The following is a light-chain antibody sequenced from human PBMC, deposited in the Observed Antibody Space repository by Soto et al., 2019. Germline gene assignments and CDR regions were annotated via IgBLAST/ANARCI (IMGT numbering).Light chain of an antibody. Sequence: QSVLTQPPSLSEAPRHSVTISCSGSTSNIGNYAVNWYQQLPGKAPKLLFYYNNLVASGVSARFSGSKSGTSASLAISWLQPDDEADYYCAAWDDSLRGVVFGGGTKLTVL. CDR1: TSNIGNYA. V-gene: IGLV1-36*01. CDR3: AAWDDSLRGVV. CDR2: YNN. J-gene: IGLJ2*01.